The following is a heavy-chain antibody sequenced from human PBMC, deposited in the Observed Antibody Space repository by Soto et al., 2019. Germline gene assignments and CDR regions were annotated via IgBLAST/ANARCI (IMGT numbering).Heavy chain of an antibody. D-gene: IGHD3-3*01. CDR3: ARIAHPIFGVVNPYFFDY. CDR1: GYTFTSYG. V-gene: IGHV1-18*01. J-gene: IGHJ4*02. CDR2: ISAYNGNT. Sequence: QVQLVQSGAEVKKPGASVKVSCKASGYTFTSYGISWVRQAPGQGLEWMGWISAYNGNTNYAQKLQGRVTMTTDTSTSTAYMELRSLRSDDTAVYYCARIAHPIFGVVNPYFFDYWGQGTLVTVSS.